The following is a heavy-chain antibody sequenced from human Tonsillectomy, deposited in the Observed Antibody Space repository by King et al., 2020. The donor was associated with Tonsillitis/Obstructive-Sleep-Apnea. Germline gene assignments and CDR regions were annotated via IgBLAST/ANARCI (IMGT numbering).Heavy chain of an antibody. CDR2: SHADNGNT. V-gene: IGHV1-18*01. CDR3: SRKGHWYNWNDGHAFDL. Sequence: QLVQSGVEVKKPGASVKVSCKASGYTFDSYGISWVRQAPGQGLEWMGWSHADNGNTNYAQNLQGRVTMTTDTSTSTAYMELRSLRSDDTAVYYCSRKGHWYNWNDGHAFDLWGQGTMVTVSA. CDR1: GYTFDSYG. D-gene: IGHD1-1*01. J-gene: IGHJ3*01.